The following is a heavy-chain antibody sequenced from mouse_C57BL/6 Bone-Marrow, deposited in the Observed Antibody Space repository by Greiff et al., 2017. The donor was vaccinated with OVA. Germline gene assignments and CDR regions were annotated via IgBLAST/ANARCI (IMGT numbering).Heavy chain of an antibody. CDR2: INPNNGGT. V-gene: IGHV1-26*01. J-gene: IGHJ3*01. CDR1: GYTFTDYY. CDR3: ARWGYYSNYEWFAY. Sequence: EVQLQESGPELVKPGASVKISCKASGYTFTDYYMNWVKQSHGKSLEWIGDINPNNGGTSYNQKFKGKATLTVDKSSSTAYMELRSLTSEDSAVYYCARWGYYSNYEWFAYWGQGTLVTVSA. D-gene: IGHD2-5*01.